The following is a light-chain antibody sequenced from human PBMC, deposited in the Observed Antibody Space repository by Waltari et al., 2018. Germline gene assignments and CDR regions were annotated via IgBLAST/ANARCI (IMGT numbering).Light chain of an antibody. CDR3: QQYNDWPQT. Sequence: EIVMTQSPATLSVSRGGSATVSCRASLSIDDSLAWYQQKPGQPPRLLIHGASTRDTGIPVRFSGSGSGTDFTLTITGLQSEDFAVYYCQQYNDWPQTFGQGTKLETK. CDR2: GAS. CDR1: LSIDDS. J-gene: IGKJ2*01. V-gene: IGKV3-15*01.